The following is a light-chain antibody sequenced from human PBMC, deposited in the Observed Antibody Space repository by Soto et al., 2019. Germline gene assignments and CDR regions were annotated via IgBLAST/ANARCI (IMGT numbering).Light chain of an antibody. J-gene: IGKJ3*01. CDR2: GAS. CDR1: QGIINY. CDR3: QQLFMYPPT. Sequence: DVQLTQSPSFMSLSAGDRVTITCRASQGIINYLAWYQQKPGKAPKLLIYGASTLQGGVPSRFSGSGSGTDFTLTVSSLQPEDLATYYCQQLFMYPPTFGPGTKVDIK. V-gene: IGKV1-9*01.